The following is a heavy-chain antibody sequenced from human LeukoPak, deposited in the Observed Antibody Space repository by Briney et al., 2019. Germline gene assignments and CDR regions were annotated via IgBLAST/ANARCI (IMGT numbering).Heavy chain of an antibody. CDR1: GFTFSSYE. Sequence: HPGGSLRLSCAASGFTFSSYEMNWVRQAPGKGLEWVSSITSSSSTIYYADSVKGRFTISRDNANNSLYLQMNSLRAEDTAVYYCARVRAGGWGGDYFDYWGQGTLVTVSS. CDR2: ITSSSSTI. J-gene: IGHJ4*02. CDR3: ARVRAGGWGGDYFDY. D-gene: IGHD3-16*01. V-gene: IGHV3-48*03.